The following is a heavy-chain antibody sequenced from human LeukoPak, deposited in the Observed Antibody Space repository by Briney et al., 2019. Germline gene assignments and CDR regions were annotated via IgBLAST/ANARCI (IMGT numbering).Heavy chain of an antibody. V-gene: IGHV1-46*01. CDR3: ARDFDSSGYYYSDAFDI. CDR1: GYTFTSYY. J-gene: IGHJ3*02. D-gene: IGHD3-22*01. CDR2: INPSGGST. Sequence: ASVKVSCKASGYTFTSYYMHWVRQAPGQGLEWMGIINPSGGSTSYAQKFQGRVTITADESTSTAYMELSSLRSEDTAVYYCARDFDSSGYYYSDAFDIWGQGTMVTVSS.